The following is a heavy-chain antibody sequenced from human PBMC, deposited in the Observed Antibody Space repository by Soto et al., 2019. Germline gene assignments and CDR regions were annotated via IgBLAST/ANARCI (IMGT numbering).Heavy chain of an antibody. D-gene: IGHD4-17*01. CDR3: ARGSTDSYPVSRIFDF. CDR2: ITDTGGDA. J-gene: IGHJ4*02. Sequence: PGGSLRLSCVASGLTFGSRAMTWVRQAPGEGLQWVSTITDTGGDAKYADSVRGRFVISRDNSKKTLYLQMTSLTAEDSAMYYCARGSTDSYPVSRIFDFWGRGTLVT. CDR1: GLTFGSRA. V-gene: IGHV3-23*01.